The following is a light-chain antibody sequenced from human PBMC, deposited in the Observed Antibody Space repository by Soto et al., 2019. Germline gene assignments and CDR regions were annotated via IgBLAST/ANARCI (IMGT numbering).Light chain of an antibody. CDR3: QQYGSSRT. Sequence: EIVLTQSPATLSFSPGERATLSCMASQSVSSSYLAWYQQKPGQAPRLLIYGASSRATGIPDRFSGSGSGTDFILTISRLEPEDFAVYYCQQYGSSRTFGQGTKVDIK. CDR1: QSVSSSY. V-gene: IGKV3-20*01. CDR2: GAS. J-gene: IGKJ1*01.